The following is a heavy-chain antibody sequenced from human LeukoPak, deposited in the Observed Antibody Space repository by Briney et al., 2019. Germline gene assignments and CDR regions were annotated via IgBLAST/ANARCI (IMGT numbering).Heavy chain of an antibody. V-gene: IGHV1-8*01. CDR3: ARYYDFWSGYYRYGMDV. J-gene: IGHJ6*02. CDR2: MNPNSGNT. D-gene: IGHD3-3*01. CDR1: GYTFTSYD. Sequence: VASVKVSCKASGYTFTSYDINWVRQATGQGLEWMGWMNPNSGNTDYAQKFQGRVTMTRNTSISTAYMELSSLRSEDTAVYYCARYYDFWSGYYRYGMDVWGQGTTVTVSS.